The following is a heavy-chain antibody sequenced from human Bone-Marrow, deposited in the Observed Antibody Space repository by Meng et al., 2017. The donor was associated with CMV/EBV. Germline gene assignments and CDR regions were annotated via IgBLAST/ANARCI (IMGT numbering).Heavy chain of an antibody. CDR3: AKGHPYYYYGMDV. CDR2: IWYDGSNK. Sequence: GESLKISCAASGFTFSSYGMHWVRQAPGKGLEWVAVIWYDGSNKYYADSVKGRFTISRDNSKNTLYLQMNSLRAEDTAVYYCAKGHPYYYYGMDVWGQGTTVTVYS. J-gene: IGHJ6*01. CDR1: GFTFSSYG. V-gene: IGHV3-33*06.